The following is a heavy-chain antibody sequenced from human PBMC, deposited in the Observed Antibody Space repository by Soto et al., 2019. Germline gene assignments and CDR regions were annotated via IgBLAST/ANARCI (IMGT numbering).Heavy chain of an antibody. CDR3: ARGQRYFGAGSRDWFDP. J-gene: IGHJ5*02. CDR1: GASLDGYY. D-gene: IGHD3-10*01. V-gene: IGHV4-34*01. CDR2: NNLSGTS. Sequence: SETLSLTCGVYGASLDGYYWNWIRQSPGKGLEWIGENNLSGTSSFNPSLRGRVTIGFDKSKGQFSLKMTSVTAADTAVYYCARGQRYFGAGSRDWFDPWGQGTLVTVSS.